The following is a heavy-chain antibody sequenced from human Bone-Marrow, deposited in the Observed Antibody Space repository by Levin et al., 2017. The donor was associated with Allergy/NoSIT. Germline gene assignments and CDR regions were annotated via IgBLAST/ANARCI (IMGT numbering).Heavy chain of an antibody. D-gene: IGHD5-12*01. CDR1: GFTFSAYW. Sequence: GGSLRLSCAASGFTFSAYWMHWVRQGPGRGLVWVSRINTDGSITSYADSVRGRLTVSRDNAKNTLYLQMNSLRAEDTAVYYCVRDLRGYSGYDSVYWGQGTLVTVSS. CDR2: INTDGSIT. V-gene: IGHV3-74*01. CDR3: VRDLRGYSGYDSVY. J-gene: IGHJ4*02.